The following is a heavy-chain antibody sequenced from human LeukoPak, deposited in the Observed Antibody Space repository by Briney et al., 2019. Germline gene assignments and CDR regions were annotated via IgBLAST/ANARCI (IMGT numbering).Heavy chain of an antibody. CDR1: GFTVSTYG. D-gene: IGHD3-22*01. J-gene: IGHJ4*02. CDR3: AKDLYVSGFYPTSLDD. CDR2: IRGDGTNK. V-gene: IGHV3-30*02. Sequence: GGSLRLSCAASGFTVSTYGMHWVRQAPGKGLEWVAFIRGDGTNKYYADSVKGRFTISRDNSKSTPSLQMDTLRSEDTAVYFCAKDLYVSGFYPTSLDDWGQGTLVTVSS.